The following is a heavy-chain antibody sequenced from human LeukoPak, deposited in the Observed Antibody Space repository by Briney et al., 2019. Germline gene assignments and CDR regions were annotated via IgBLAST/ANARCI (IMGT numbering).Heavy chain of an antibody. CDR2: INHSGST. Sequence: SETLSLTCAVYGGSSSGYYWSWIRQPPGKGLEWIGEINHSGSTNYNPSLKSRVTISVDTSKNQFSLKLSSVTAADTAVYYCARQGGGFWYFDLWGRGTLVTVSS. CDR1: GGSSSGYY. CDR3: ARQGGGFWYFDL. V-gene: IGHV4-34*01. J-gene: IGHJ2*01. D-gene: IGHD6-25*01.